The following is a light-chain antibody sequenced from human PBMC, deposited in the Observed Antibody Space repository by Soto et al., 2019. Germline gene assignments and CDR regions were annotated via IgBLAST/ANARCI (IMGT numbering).Light chain of an antibody. CDR3: SSYTSSSTLYV. V-gene: IGLV2-14*01. CDR2: EVS. J-gene: IGLJ1*01. CDR1: SSDVGDYDY. Sequence: QSVLTQPASVSGSPGQSITISCTGTSSDVGDYDYVSWYQQHPGKAPKLMIYEVSHRPSGVSNRFSGSKSGNTASLTISGLQTEDEADYYCSSYTSSSTLYVFGTGTKLTVL.